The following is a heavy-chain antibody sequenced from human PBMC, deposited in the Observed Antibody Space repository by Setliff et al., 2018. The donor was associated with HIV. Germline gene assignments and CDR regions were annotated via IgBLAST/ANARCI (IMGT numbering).Heavy chain of an antibody. J-gene: IGHJ5*02. Sequence: PGGPLRLSCAASGFTFSSYAMSWVRQAPGKGLAWVSAISGSGGSTYYAGSVKGRFTISRDNSKNTLYLQMNSLRAEDTAVYYCAKADIAAAGFPAWGQGTLVTVSS. D-gene: IGHD6-13*01. V-gene: IGHV3-23*01. CDR2: ISGSGGST. CDR3: AKADIAAAGFPA. CDR1: GFTFSSYA.